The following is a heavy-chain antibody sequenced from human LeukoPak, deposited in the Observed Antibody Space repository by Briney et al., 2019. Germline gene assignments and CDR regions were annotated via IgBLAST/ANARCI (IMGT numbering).Heavy chain of an antibody. Sequence: TGGSLRLSCAASGFTFSSYGMHWVRQAPGKGLEWVAFIRYDGSNKYYADSVKGRFTISRDNSKNTLYLQMNSLRAEDTAVYYCAKELWLYPPITMVRGANLGFGAFDIWGQGTMVTVSS. J-gene: IGHJ3*02. CDR1: GFTFSSYG. D-gene: IGHD3-10*01. CDR3: AKELWLYPPITMVRGANLGFGAFDI. CDR2: IRYDGSNK. V-gene: IGHV3-30*02.